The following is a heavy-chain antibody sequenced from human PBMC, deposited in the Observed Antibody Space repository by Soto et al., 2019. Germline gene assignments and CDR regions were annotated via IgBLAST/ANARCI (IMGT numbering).Heavy chain of an antibody. CDR2: IYYSGST. Sequence: QVQLQESGPGLVKPSETLSLTCTVSGGSISSYYWSWIRQPPGKGLEWIWYIYYSGSTTYNPSLKSRVTIPVDTSKNQFSLKLSSVTAADTAVYYCARQGLLWFGELSTWGQGTLVTVSS. D-gene: IGHD3-10*01. J-gene: IGHJ5*02. V-gene: IGHV4-59*08. CDR1: GGSISSYY. CDR3: ARQGLLWFGELST.